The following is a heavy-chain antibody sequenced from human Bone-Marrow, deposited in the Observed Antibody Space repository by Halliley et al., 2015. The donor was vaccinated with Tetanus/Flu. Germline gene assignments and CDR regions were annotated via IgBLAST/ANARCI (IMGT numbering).Heavy chain of an antibody. Sequence: GYIYHSGGTYSNPSFKSRLTISVDTSKNQFSLKLSSVTAADTAVYYCARGDYYGEGSYYNAFDYWGQGSLVTVSS. CDR3: ARGDYYGEGSYYNAFDY. V-gene: IGHV4-30-2*05. J-gene: IGHJ4*02. D-gene: IGHD3-10*01. CDR2: IYHSGGT.